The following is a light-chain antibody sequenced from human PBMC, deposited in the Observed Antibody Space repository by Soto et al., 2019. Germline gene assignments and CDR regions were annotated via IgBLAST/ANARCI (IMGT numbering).Light chain of an antibody. CDR3: QQRNSWPPTFT. CDR2: DTS. V-gene: IGKV3-11*01. CDR1: QSVFSS. J-gene: IGKJ5*01. Sequence: IVSTNTQNTLTVSPVERAPLSCSASQSVFSSLAWYQQKPGQAPRLLIYDTSIRATGIPARFSGSGSGTDFTLTISSLEPEDFAVYYCQQRNSWPPTFTFGQRRLLEVK.